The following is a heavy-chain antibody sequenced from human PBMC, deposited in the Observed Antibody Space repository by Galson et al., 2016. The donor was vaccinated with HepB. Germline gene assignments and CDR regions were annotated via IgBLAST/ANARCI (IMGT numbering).Heavy chain of an antibody. J-gene: IGHJ4*02. D-gene: IGHD2-2*01. Sequence: SLRLSCAASGFTFTTYAINWFRQTPGKGLEWVSAISTNGGTTFYADSVKGRFSVFRDNSRYAVYLQMNTLRAEDTAVYYCAEADQSSYFDYWGQGTLVTVSS. V-gene: IGHV3-23*01. CDR2: ISTNGGTT. CDR1: GFTFTTYA. CDR3: AEADQSSYFDY.